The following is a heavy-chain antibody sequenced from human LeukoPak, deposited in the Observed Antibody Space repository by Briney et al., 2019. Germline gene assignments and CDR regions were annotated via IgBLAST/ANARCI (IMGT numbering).Heavy chain of an antibody. CDR2: ISSSGSTM. D-gene: IGHD5-18*01. CDR1: GFTFSSYE. Sequence: PGGSLRLSCAASGFTFSSYEMHWVRQAPGKGLEWVSYISSSGSTMYYADSVKGRFTISRDNAKNSLYLQMNSLRAEDTAVYYCARGRRVDTATRSYYYGLDVWGQGTTVTVSS. V-gene: IGHV3-48*03. J-gene: IGHJ6*02. CDR3: ARGRRVDTATRSYYYGLDV.